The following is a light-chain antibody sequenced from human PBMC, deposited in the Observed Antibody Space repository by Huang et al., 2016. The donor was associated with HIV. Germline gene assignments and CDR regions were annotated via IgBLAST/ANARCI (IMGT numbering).Light chain of an antibody. CDR1: QSVNTY. V-gene: IGKV3-11*02. CDR3: QQRSTWPLT. J-gene: IGKJ4*01. CDR2: ASF. Sequence: EIVLTQSPAILSLSPGERATLSCRASQSVNTYLAWYQQTPGQTPRLLLHASFNRATDIPARFSGSGSGRDFTLTISSLEPEDFVIYYCQQRSTWPLTFGGGTKIEIK.